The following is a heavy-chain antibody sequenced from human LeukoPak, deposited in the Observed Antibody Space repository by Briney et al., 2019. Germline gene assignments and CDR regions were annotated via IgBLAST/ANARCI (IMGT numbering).Heavy chain of an antibody. D-gene: IGHD3-3*01. Sequence: GGSLRLSCAASGFTFSSYAMHWVRQAPGKGLEWVAVISYDGSNKYYADSVKGRFTISRDSSKNTLYLQMNSLRAEDTAVYYCARVSKNYDFWSGYYDYYYYYGMDVWGQGTTVTVSS. CDR3: ARVSKNYDFWSGYYDYYYYYGMDV. V-gene: IGHV3-30-3*01. CDR2: ISYDGSNK. J-gene: IGHJ6*02. CDR1: GFTFSSYA.